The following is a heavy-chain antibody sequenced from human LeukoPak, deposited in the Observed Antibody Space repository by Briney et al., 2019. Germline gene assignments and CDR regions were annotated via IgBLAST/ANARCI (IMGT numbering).Heavy chain of an antibody. J-gene: IGHJ6*02. V-gene: IGHV5-51*01. CDR3: ASGSNYIYYGMDV. D-gene: IGHD3-10*01. CDR1: GYSFTSYW. CDR2: IYPGDSDT. Sequence: GEPLKISCKGSGYSFTSYWIGWVRQMPGKGLEWMGIIYPGDSDTRYSPSFQGQVTISADKSISTAYLQWSSLKASDTAMYYCASGSNYIYYGMDVWGQGTTVTVSS.